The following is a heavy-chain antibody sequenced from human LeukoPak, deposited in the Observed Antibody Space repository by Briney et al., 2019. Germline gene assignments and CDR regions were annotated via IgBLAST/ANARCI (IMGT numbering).Heavy chain of an antibody. CDR3: ARSQPLAYFDL. CDR1: GSSFNSYA. CDR2: IIPIFGTA. Sequence: SVKVSCKASGSSFNSYAISWVRQAPGQGLEWMGGIIPIFGTANYAQKFQGRVTITADKSTNAAYMELSSLRSEDTAVYYCARSQPLAYFDLWGRGTLVTVSS. J-gene: IGHJ2*01. V-gene: IGHV1-69*06.